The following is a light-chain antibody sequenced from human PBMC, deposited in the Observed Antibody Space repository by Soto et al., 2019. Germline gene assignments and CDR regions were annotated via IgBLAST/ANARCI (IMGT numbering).Light chain of an antibody. J-gene: IGKJ4*01. CDR3: QQAYSFPLT. Sequence: DIQMTQSPSSVSASVGDTVTITCRASQGVSSWVARYQVKPGKAPRLLIYTTSSLQNGVPSRFRGSGSGTDFTLTITSLQPEDFATYFCQQAYSFPLTFGGGTKVE. CDR2: TTS. CDR1: QGVSSW. V-gene: IGKV1-12*01.